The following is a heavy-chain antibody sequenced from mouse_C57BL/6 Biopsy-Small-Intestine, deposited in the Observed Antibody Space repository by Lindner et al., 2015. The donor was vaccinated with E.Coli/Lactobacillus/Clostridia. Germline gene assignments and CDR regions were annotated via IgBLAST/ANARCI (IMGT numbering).Heavy chain of an antibody. V-gene: IGHV1-82*01. CDR2: IYPGDGDT. CDR3: ARWVYFDY. CDR1: GYAFSSSW. Sequence: VQLQESGPELVKPGASVKISCKASGYAFSSSWINWVKQRPGEGLEWIGRIYPGDGDTHYNGKFKAKATLTADKSSSTAYMQPNSLTSEDSAVYFCARWVYFDYWGQGTTLTVSS. J-gene: IGHJ2*01.